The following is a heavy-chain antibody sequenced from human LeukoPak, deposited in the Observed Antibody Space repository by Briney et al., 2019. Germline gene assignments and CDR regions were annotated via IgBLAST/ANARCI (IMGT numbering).Heavy chain of an antibody. CDR3: ARENKASYGDHFDY. Sequence: SETLSLTCTVSGGSISSGDYYWRWLRQPPGKGLEWLGYIYYSGSTYYNPSLKSRVTISVDTSKNQFSLKLSSVTAAGTAVYYCARENKASYGDHFDYWGQGTLVTVSS. CDR1: GGSISSGDYY. V-gene: IGHV4-30-4*01. J-gene: IGHJ4*02. CDR2: IYYSGST. D-gene: IGHD4-17*01.